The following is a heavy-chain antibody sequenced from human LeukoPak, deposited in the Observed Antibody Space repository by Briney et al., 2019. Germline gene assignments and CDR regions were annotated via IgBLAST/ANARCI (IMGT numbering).Heavy chain of an antibody. CDR3: ASGRAVAPAFDY. Sequence: GRSLRLSCAASGFTFSSYAMHWVRQAPGKGLEWVSVIYSGGSTYYADSVKGRFTISRDNSKNTLYLQMNSLRAEDTAVYYCASGRAVAPAFDYWGQGALVTVSS. CDR2: IYSGGST. V-gene: IGHV3-53*01. J-gene: IGHJ4*02. CDR1: GFTFSSYA. D-gene: IGHD6-19*01.